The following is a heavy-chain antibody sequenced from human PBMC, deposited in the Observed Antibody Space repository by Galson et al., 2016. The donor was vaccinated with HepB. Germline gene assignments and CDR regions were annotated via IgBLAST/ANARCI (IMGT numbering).Heavy chain of an antibody. D-gene: IGHD3-16*02. V-gene: IGHV3-23*01. CDR1: GFTFRNYG. J-gene: IGHJ4*02. CDR2: ISRSGDST. Sequence: SLRLSCAASGFTFRNYGMTWVRQAPGKGLEVVSSISRSGDSTDYADSVKGRFTISRDNSKNTLYLQMNSLRVEETAVYYGAKGGPQAMITFGGFLADFDYWGRGALVTVSS. CDR3: AKGGPQAMITFGGFLADFDY.